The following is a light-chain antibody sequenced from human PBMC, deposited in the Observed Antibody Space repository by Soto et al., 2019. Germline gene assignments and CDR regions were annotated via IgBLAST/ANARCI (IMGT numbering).Light chain of an antibody. CDR3: AAWDDTLTGRGV. CDR2: RNN. V-gene: IGLV1-47*01. J-gene: IGLJ3*02. Sequence: QSVLTQPPSASGTPGQRVTISSSGSSSNIERNYVYWYQQLPGAAPRLLIYRNNQRPSGVPDRFSGSKSGTSASLAISGLRSEDEADYFCAAWDDTLTGRGVFGGGTKLTVL. CDR1: SSNIERNY.